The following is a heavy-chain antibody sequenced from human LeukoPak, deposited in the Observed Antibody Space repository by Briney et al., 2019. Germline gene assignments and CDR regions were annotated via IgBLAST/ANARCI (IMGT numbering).Heavy chain of an antibody. D-gene: IGHD3-16*02. J-gene: IGHJ4*02. Sequence: KPGGSLRLSCAASGFTFSSYSMNWVRQAPGKGLEWVSSISSSSSYIYYADSVKGRFTISRDNAKNSLYLQMNSLRAEDTAVYYCARDIHVWGSHRLDYWGQGTLVTVSS. V-gene: IGHV3-21*01. CDR2: ISSSSSYI. CDR1: GFTFSSYS. CDR3: ARDIHVWGSHRLDY.